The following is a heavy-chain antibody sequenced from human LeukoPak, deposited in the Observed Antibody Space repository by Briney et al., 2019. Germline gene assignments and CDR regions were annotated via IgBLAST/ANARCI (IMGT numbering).Heavy chain of an antibody. CDR2: IKQDGSEK. V-gene: IGHV3-7*03. Sequence: GGSLRLSCAASEFTFSRYWMSWVRQAPEKGWEGVANIKQDGSEKYYVDSVKGRFTISRDNAKNSLYLQMNSLRVEDTAVYHCARDVYSSSSLDYWGQGILVTVSS. CDR1: EFTFSRYW. D-gene: IGHD6-6*01. J-gene: IGHJ4*02. CDR3: ARDVYSSSSLDY.